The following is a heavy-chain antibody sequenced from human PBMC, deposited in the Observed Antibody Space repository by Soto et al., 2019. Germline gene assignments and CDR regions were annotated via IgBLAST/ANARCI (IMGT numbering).Heavy chain of an antibody. CDR1: GFTFSSYA. V-gene: IGHV3-30-3*01. J-gene: IGHJ4*02. Sequence: GGSLRLSCAASGFTFSSYAMHLVRQAPGKGLEWVAVISYDGSNKYYADSVKGRFTISRDNSKNTLYLQMNSLRAEDTAVYYCRLVITYFDYWGQGTLVTVSS. CDR3: RLVITYFDY. D-gene: IGHD3-9*01. CDR2: ISYDGSNK.